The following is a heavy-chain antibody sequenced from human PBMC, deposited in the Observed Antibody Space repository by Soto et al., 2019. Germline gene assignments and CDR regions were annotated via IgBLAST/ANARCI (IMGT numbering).Heavy chain of an antibody. D-gene: IGHD3-9*01. CDR3: SRAPHAGYVAWGRPFQIDY. Sequence: QVQLVQSGAEVKKPGSSVKVSCKASGGTFSSYAISWVRQAPGQGLEWMGGIIPIFGTANYAQKFQGRVTITADQSTSTAYMELSGLRAEDTAVYYCSRAPHAGYVAWGRPFQIDYWGQGTLVTVSS. CDR2: IIPIFGTA. CDR1: GGTFSSYA. J-gene: IGHJ4*02. V-gene: IGHV1-69*01.